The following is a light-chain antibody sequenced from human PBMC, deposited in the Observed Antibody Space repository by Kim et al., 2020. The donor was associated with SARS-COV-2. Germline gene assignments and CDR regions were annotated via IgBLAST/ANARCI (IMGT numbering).Light chain of an antibody. V-gene: IGKV1-5*01. CDR2: DAS. Sequence: ASIGARVTLTCRASQSVSSLLAWYQQKPGQAPNLLIYDASSLKSGVPSRFSGRGSGTEFTLTIRRLQPDDFATYYCQQYNTSPRTFGQGTKVDIK. CDR1: QSVSSL. J-gene: IGKJ1*01. CDR3: QQYNTSPRT.